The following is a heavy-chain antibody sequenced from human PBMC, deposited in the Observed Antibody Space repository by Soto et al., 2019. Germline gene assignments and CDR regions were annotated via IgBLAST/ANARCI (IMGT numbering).Heavy chain of an antibody. CDR3: ARTFVLRYFDEPTHFDY. CDR1: GFTFSSYA. Sequence: GGSLRLSCAASGFTFSSYAMHWVRQAPGKGLEWVAVISYDGSNKYYADSVKGRFTISRDNSKNTLYLQMNSLRAEDTAVYYCARTFVLRYFDEPTHFDYCGQGTLVTVSS. J-gene: IGHJ4*02. V-gene: IGHV3-30-3*01. CDR2: ISYDGSNK. D-gene: IGHD3-9*01.